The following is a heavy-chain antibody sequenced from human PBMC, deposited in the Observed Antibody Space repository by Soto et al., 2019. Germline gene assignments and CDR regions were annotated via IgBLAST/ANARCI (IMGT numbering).Heavy chain of an antibody. CDR3: ARGSSGWEKYFQH. CDR2: INPNSGGT. J-gene: IGHJ1*01. V-gene: IGHV1-2*04. CDR1: GYTFTGYY. D-gene: IGHD6-19*01. Sequence: ASVKVSCKASGYTFTGYYMHWVRQAPGQGLEWMGWINPNSGGTNYAQKFQGWVTMTRDTSISTAYMELSRLRSDDTAVYYCARGSSGWEKYFQHWGQGTLVTVPQ.